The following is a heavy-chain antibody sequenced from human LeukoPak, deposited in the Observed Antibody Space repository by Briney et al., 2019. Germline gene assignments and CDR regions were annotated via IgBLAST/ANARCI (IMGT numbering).Heavy chain of an antibody. D-gene: IGHD2-21*01. V-gene: IGHV3-53*05. Sequence: PGHSLRISWAAAVFTVSSDYMIWGRQASAKELEWVSVIYTGGSTYYADSVKGRFTISRDNSRNTLSLQMSSLRPEDTAVYYCAPHIHYSYEYWGRGTLVTVS. J-gene: IGHJ4*02. CDR2: IYTGGST. CDR1: VFTVSSDY. CDR3: APHIHYSYEY.